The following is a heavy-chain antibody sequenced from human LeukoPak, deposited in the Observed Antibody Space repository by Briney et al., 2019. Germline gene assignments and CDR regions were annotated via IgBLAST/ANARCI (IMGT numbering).Heavy chain of an antibody. CDR2: ISAYNGNT. Sequence: GASVKVSCKASGYTFTSYGISWVRQAPGQGLEWMGWISAYNGNTNYAQKLQGRVTMTTDTSTSTAYMELRSLRPDDTAVYYCAGDRRRDGFPSGDYWGQGTLVTVSS. CDR3: AGDRRRDGFPSGDY. J-gene: IGHJ4*02. CDR1: GYTFTSYG. V-gene: IGHV1-18*01. D-gene: IGHD5-24*01.